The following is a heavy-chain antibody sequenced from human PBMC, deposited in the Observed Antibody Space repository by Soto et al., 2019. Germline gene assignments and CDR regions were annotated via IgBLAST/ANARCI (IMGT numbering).Heavy chain of an antibody. CDR3: ARGYYYGSGRPTPGGMDV. CDR2: ISTYTGNT. V-gene: IGHV1-18*01. CDR1: GYTFTNYD. D-gene: IGHD3-10*01. J-gene: IGHJ6*02. Sequence: QVHLVQSGAEVKKPGASVKVSCKASGYTFTNYDINWVRQAPGQGLEWMGWISTYTGNTNYAQKLQGRVTRTTDTSTSTAYMELRSLRSDDTAEYYCARGYYYGSGRPTPGGMDVWGQGTTVTVSS.